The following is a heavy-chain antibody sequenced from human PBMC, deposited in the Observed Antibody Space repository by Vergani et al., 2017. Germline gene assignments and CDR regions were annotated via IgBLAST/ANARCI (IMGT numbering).Heavy chain of an antibody. V-gene: IGHV3-7*01. CDR1: GFTFSSYW. J-gene: IGHJ3*02. CDR2: IKQDGSEK. CDR3: AGCAGFGESIDAFDI. Sequence: EVQLVESGGGLVQPGGSLRLSCAASGFTFSSYWMSWVRQAPGKGLEWVANIKQDGSEKYYVDSVKGRFTISRDNAKNSLYLQMNSLRAEDTAVYYCAGCAGFGESIDAFDIWGQGTMVTVSS. D-gene: IGHD3-10*01.